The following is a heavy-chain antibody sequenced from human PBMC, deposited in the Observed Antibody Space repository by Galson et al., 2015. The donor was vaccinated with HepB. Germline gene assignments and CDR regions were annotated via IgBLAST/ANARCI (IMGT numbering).Heavy chain of an antibody. CDR3: ARAEVYDFWSGYFPLPDY. V-gene: IGHV1-69*04. CDR1: GGTFSSYA. Sequence: SVKVSCKASGGTFSSYAISWVRQAPGQGLEWMGRIIPILGIANYAQKFQGRVTITADKSTSTAYMELSSLRSEDTAVYYCARAEVYDFWSGYFPLPDYWGQGTLVTVSS. J-gene: IGHJ4*02. CDR2: IIPILGIA. D-gene: IGHD3-3*01.